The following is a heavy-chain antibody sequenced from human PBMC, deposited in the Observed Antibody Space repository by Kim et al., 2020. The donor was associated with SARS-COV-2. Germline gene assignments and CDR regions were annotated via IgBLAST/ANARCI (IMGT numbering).Heavy chain of an antibody. CDR3: ARDPASPTIPYSEWLPWKLAVY. CDR1: GFTFSSYS. V-gene: IGHV3-21*01. CDR2: ISSSSSYI. Sequence: GGSLRLSCAASGFTFSSYSMNWVRQAPGKGLEWVSSISSSSSYIYYADSVKGRFTISRDNAKNSLYLQMNSLRAEDTAVYYCARDPASPTIPYSEWLPWKLAVYWGQGTLVTVSS. D-gene: IGHD5-12*01. J-gene: IGHJ4*02.